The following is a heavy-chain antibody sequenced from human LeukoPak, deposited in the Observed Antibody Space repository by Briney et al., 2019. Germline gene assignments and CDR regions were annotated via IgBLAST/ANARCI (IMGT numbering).Heavy chain of an antibody. V-gene: IGHV3-23*01. CDR2: ISAGGGTT. CDR1: GFTFSSYA. J-gene: IGHJ4*02. Sequence: GGSLRLSCVVSGFTFSSYAMSWVRQAPGKGLEWVSGISAGGGTTYYADSVKGRLTISRDNSKNTLYLQMNSLRAEDTAVYYCAKASYNYGPNDNWGQGTLVTVSS. D-gene: IGHD4/OR15-4a*01. CDR3: AKASYNYGPNDN.